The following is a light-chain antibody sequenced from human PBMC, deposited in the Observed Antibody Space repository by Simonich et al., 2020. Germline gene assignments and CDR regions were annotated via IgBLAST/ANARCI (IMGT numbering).Light chain of an antibody. CDR3: QQYYSTPYT. Sequence: DIVMTQSPDSLAVSLGERATINCKSSQSVFYSSNNKNYLAWYQQKPGQPPKLLIYCASTRESGVRDRFSGSGSGTDFTLTISSLQAEDVAVYYCQQYYSTPYTFGQGTKLEIK. CDR2: CAS. V-gene: IGKV4-1*01. J-gene: IGKJ2*01. CDR1: QSVFYSSNNKNY.